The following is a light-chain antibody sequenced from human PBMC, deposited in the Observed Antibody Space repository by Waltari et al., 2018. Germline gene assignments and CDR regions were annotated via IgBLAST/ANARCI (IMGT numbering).Light chain of an antibody. CDR1: QSLLHTDGYNY. V-gene: IGKV2-28*01. Sequence: EIVMTQSPLSLPVTPGEPASISCRSSQSLLHTDGYNYLDWYRQKAGQSPQLLIYLASHRASGVPDRFSGSGSGTDFTLKISRVEAEDVGVYYCMQAVQGLSFGGGTKVEI. J-gene: IGKJ4*01. CDR2: LAS. CDR3: MQAVQGLS.